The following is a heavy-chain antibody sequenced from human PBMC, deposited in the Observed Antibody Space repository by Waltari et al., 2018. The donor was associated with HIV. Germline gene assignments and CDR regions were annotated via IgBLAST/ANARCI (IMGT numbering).Heavy chain of an antibody. CDR2: ISYDGSNK. J-gene: IGHJ4*02. Sequence: QVQLVESGGGVVQPGRSLRLSCAASGFTFSSYAMNWVRQAPGKGLEWVAVISYDGSNKYYADSVKGRFTISRDNSKNTLYLQMNSLRAEDTAVYYCARGVIVVVVAAKTFDYWGQGTLVTVSS. V-gene: IGHV3-30-3*01. CDR1: GFTFSSYA. CDR3: ARGVIVVVVAAKTFDY. D-gene: IGHD2-15*01.